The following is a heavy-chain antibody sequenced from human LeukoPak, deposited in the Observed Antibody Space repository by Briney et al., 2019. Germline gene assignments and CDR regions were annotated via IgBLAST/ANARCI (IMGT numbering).Heavy chain of an antibody. J-gene: IGHJ6*03. CDR2: IYTSGST. CDR1: GGSISSGSYY. CDR3: ARVGSSSWYNYYYYYMDV. D-gene: IGHD6-13*01. V-gene: IGHV4-61*02. Sequence: PSQTLSLTCTVSGGSISSGSYYWSWIRQPAGKGLEWIGRIYTSGSTNYNPSLKSRVTISVDASKKQFSLKLSSVTAADTAVYYCARVGSSSWYNYYYYYMDVWGKGTTVTVSS.